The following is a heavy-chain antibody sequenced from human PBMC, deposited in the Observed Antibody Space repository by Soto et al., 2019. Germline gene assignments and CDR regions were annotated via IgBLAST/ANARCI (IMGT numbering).Heavy chain of an antibody. Sequence: ASVKVSCKVSGYTLTELSMHWVRQAPGKGLEWMGGFDPEDGETIYAQKFQGRVTMTEDTSTDTAYMELSSLRSEDTAVYYCATTFYDSSGYSPFDHWGQGTLVTVSS. J-gene: IGHJ4*02. D-gene: IGHD3-22*01. CDR2: FDPEDGET. CDR1: GYTLTELS. V-gene: IGHV1-24*01. CDR3: ATTFYDSSGYSPFDH.